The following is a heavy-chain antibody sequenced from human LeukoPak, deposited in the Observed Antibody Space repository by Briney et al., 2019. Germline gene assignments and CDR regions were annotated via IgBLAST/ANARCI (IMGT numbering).Heavy chain of an antibody. V-gene: IGHV3-23*01. CDR1: GFTVSSNY. CDR3: AKEPIWNDKVSDAFAI. Sequence: GGSLRLSCAASGFTVSSNYMSWVRQAPGKGLEWVSAISGSGGSTYYADSVKGRFTISRDNSKNTLYLQMNSLRAEDTAVYYCAKEPIWNDKVSDAFAIWGQGTMVTVSS. J-gene: IGHJ3*02. CDR2: ISGSGGST. D-gene: IGHD1-1*01.